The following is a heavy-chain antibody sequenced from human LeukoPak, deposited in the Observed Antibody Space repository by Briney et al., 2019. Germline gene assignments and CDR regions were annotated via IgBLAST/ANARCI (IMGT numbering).Heavy chain of an antibody. CDR3: ARDLRYSSGWSASAMDV. J-gene: IGHJ6*03. V-gene: IGHV1-69*13. CDR2: IIPIFGTA. D-gene: IGHD6-19*01. CDR1: GGTFSSYA. Sequence: AASVKVSCTASGGTFSSYAISCVRQAPGQGLEWMGGIIPIFGTANYAQKFQGRVTITADESTSTAYMELSSLRSEDTAVYYCARDLRYSSGWSASAMDVWGKGTTVTISS.